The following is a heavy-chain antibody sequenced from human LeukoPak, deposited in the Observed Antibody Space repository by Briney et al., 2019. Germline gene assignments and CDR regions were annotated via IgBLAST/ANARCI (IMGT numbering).Heavy chain of an antibody. Sequence: ASVKVSCKASGYTFTGYYMHWVRQAPGQGLEWMGWINPNSGGTNYAQKVQGRVTMTRDTSISTAYMELSRLRSDDTAVYYCAGGHYDILTGPFDYWGQGTLVTVSS. J-gene: IGHJ4*02. CDR1: GYTFTGYY. D-gene: IGHD3-9*01. CDR2: INPNSGGT. V-gene: IGHV1-2*02. CDR3: AGGHYDILTGPFDY.